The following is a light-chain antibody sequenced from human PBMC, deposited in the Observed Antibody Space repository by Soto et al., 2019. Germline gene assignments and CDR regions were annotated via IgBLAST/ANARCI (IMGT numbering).Light chain of an antibody. CDR2: WAS. CDR1: QSINSN. CDR3: QQYYSSSLT. V-gene: IGKV3-15*01. J-gene: IGKJ4*01. Sequence: ETVMTQSPATLSVSPGERVTLSCRASQSINSNLAWYQQKPGQPPRLLIYWASTRDSGVPDRFSGSGSGTDFTLTITRLQAEDVAVYYCQQYYSSSLTFGGGTKVEIK.